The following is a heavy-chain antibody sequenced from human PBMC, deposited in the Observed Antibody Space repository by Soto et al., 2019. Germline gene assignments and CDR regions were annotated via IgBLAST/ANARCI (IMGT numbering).Heavy chain of an antibody. D-gene: IGHD3-3*01. CDR3: ARDFAYFDS. CDR1: GGSFKSGSYS. J-gene: IGHJ4*02. V-gene: IGHV4-61*01. CDR2: VYHTGRT. Sequence: SETLSLTCTVSGGSFKSGSYSWSWIRQPLGKGLEWIGYVYHTGRTSYNPSLKSRVSISMDTSKNQFSLNLDSVTAADTAVYFCARDFAYFDSWGQGTLVTVSS.